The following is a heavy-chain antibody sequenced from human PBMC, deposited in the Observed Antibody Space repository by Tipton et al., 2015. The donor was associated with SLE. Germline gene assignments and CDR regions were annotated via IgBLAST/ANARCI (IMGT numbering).Heavy chain of an antibody. CDR2: IRYDGSVE. J-gene: IGHJ4*02. CDR3: AKVGSGWYGVDY. CDR1: GFHFSTYG. V-gene: IGHV3-30*02. D-gene: IGHD6-19*01. Sequence: SLRLSCAASGFHFSTYGMHWVRQAPGKGLEWVAFIRYDGSVEDYADSVKGRFTISRDNSKNTLYLQMNNLRDEDTVAYHCAKVGSGWYGVDYWGQRIMVTVSS.